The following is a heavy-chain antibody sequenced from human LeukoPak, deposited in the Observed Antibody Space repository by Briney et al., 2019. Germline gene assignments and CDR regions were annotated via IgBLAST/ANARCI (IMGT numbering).Heavy chain of an antibody. J-gene: IGHJ4*02. CDR2: VNQDGSEK. CDR3: ARADDKDSGSYSGFDH. V-gene: IGHV3-7*01. CDR1: GFTFNTYW. D-gene: IGHD3-10*01. Sequence: GGSLRLSCAASGFTFNTYWMNWLRQAPGKGLEWVANVNQDGSEKYYVDSVKGRFTISRDNAKKSVLLQAISLRAEDTAVYYCARADDKDSGSYSGFDHWGQGTLVTVSS.